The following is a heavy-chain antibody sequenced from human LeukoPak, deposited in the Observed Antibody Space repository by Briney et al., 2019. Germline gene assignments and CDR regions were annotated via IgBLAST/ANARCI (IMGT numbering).Heavy chain of an antibody. Sequence: PGGSLRLSCAASGFGLSSYVMNWVRQAPGKGLEWVSRDWMSYSDSGTASVHYADSVKGRLTISRDKAKNSLYLRMNSLRDEDTAVYYCARKPNYYRSYNYGMDVSGRGDTFIVSS. J-gene: IGHJ6*02. CDR1: GFGLSSYV. D-gene: IGHD3-10*01. CDR3: ARKPNYYRSYNYGMDV. CDR2: SDSGTASV. V-gene: IGHV3-48*02.